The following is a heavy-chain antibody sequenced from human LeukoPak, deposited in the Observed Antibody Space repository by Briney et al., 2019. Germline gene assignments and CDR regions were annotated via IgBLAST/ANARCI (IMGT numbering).Heavy chain of an antibody. CDR3: ARDPYSSGWYDY. CDR2: IYYSGST. Sequence: SETLSLTCTVSGGSISSYYWSWIRQPPGKGLEWIGYIYYSGSTNCNPSLKSRVTISVDTSKNQFSLKLSSVTAADTAVYYCARDPYSSGWYDYWGQGTLVTVSS. CDR1: GGSISSYY. D-gene: IGHD6-19*01. V-gene: IGHV4-59*01. J-gene: IGHJ4*02.